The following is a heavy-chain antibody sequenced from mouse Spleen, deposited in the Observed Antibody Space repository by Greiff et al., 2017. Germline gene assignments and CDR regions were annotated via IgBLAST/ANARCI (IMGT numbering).Heavy chain of an antibody. CDR2: IDPEDGET. J-gene: IGHJ4*01. Sequence: VQLKESGAELVKRGASVKLSCTASGFNIKDYYMHWVKQRTEQGLEWIGRIDPEDGETKYAPKFQGQANITADTSSNTAYLQLSSLTSEDTAVYYCARNGKGGYAMDYCGQGTSGTVSS. CDR1: GFNIKDYY. D-gene: IGHD2-1*01. V-gene: IGHV14-2*01. CDR3: ARNGKGGYAMDY.